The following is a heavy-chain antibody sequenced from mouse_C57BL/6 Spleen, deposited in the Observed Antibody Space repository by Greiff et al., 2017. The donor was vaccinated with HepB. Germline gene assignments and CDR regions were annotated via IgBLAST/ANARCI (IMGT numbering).Heavy chain of an antibody. CDR1: GFNIKDDY. V-gene: IGHV14-4*01. Sequence: EVQLQQSGAELVRPGASVKLSCTASGFNIKDDYMHWVKQRPEQGLEWIGWIDPENGDTEYASKFQGKATITADTSSNTAYLQLSSLTSEDTAVYYCTTTTVVPPAMDYWGQGTSVTVSS. D-gene: IGHD1-1*01. J-gene: IGHJ4*01. CDR2: IDPENGDT. CDR3: TTTTVVPPAMDY.